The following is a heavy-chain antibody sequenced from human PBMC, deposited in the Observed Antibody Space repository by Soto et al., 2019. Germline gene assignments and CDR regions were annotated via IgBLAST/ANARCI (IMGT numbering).Heavy chain of an antibody. V-gene: IGHV4-39*01. J-gene: IGHJ5*02. CDR2: IYFSGST. CDR3: SLHCISPNCVPLDP. CDR1: GGSINSTGYY. Sequence: SETLSLTCTVSGGSINSTGYYWGWIRQPPGKGLEWIGSIYFSGSTSYNPSLKSRVTMSVDTSKNQLSLKVGSVTAADTAVYCASLHCISPNCVPLDPWGQGPLVTVS. D-gene: IGHD2-2*01.